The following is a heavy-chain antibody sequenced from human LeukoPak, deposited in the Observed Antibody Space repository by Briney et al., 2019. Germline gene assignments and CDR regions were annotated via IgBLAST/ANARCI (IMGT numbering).Heavy chain of an antibody. Sequence: GESLKISCEASGYSFTTYWIGWVRQMPGKGLEWMGIIYPGDSDTRYRPSFQGQVTISADKSISTAYLQWSSLKASDTAMYYCARHAGSGSYYSRAIDYWGQGTLVTVSS. J-gene: IGHJ4*02. CDR3: ARHAGSGSYYSRAIDY. V-gene: IGHV5-51*01. CDR2: IYPGDSDT. D-gene: IGHD3-10*01. CDR1: GYSFTTYW.